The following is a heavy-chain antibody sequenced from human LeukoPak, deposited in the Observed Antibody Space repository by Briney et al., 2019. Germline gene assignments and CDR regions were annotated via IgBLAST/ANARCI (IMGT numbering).Heavy chain of an antibody. CDR1: GYTFTVYY. CDR3: ARGLTTVTFDC. CDR2: INPNSGGT. J-gene: IGHJ4*02. D-gene: IGHD4-17*01. Sequence: LGASVKVSCKASGYTFTVYYIHWVRQAPGQGLEWMGWINPNSGGTNYAQRFQGRVTMTRDTSISTAYMELSRLRSDDTAVYHCARGLTTVTFDCWGQGTLVTVTS. V-gene: IGHV1-2*03.